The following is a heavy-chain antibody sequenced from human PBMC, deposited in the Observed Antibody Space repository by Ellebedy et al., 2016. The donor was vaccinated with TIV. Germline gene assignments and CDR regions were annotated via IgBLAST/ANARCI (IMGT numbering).Heavy chain of an antibody. V-gene: IGHV3-33*08. D-gene: IGHD6-25*01. J-gene: IGHJ4*02. CDR2: IWYDGSNK. CDR1: GFTFSSYG. Sequence: GESLKISCAASGFTFSSYGMHWVRQAPGKGLEWVAVIWYDGSNKYYADSVKGRFTISRDNSKNTLYLQMNSLRAEDTAVYYCAREGGPYIAAAKDYWGQGTLVTVSS. CDR3: AREGGPYIAAAKDY.